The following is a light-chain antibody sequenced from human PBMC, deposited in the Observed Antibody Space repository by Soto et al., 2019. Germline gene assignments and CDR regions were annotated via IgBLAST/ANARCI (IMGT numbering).Light chain of an antibody. Sequence: NFMLTQPHSVSESPGKTVTISCTRSSGSIVSNYVQWYQQRPGSSPTTVIYEDNQRPSGVPDRFSGSIDSSSNSASLTISGLKTEDEADYCCQSYDSSKQGVLGGGTKVTVL. CDR2: EDN. CDR3: QSYDSSKQGV. V-gene: IGLV6-57*01. J-gene: IGLJ3*02. CDR1: SGSIVSNY.